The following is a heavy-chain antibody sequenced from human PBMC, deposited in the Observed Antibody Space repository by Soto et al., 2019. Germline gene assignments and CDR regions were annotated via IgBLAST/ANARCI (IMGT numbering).Heavy chain of an antibody. CDR3: ARDRVEYSSSWPGMDV. J-gene: IGHJ6*02. CDR1: GFTFSSYG. D-gene: IGHD6-13*01. CDR2: IWYDGSNK. V-gene: IGHV3-33*01. Sequence: GGSLRLSCAASGFTFSSYGMHLVRQAPGKGLECVSVIWYDGSNKYYADSVKGRFTISRDNSKNTLYLQMNSLRAEDTAVYYCARDRVEYSSSWPGMDVWGQGTTVTVSS.